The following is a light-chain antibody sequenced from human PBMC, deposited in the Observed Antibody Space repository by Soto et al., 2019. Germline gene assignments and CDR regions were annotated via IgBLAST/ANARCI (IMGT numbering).Light chain of an antibody. CDR1: QSVSSSN. V-gene: IGKV3-20*01. CDR2: GTS. Sequence: EIVLTQSPGTLSLSPGEIATLSCRASQSVSSSNLAWYQQKPGQAPRLLIYGTSSRATGIPDRFSGSGSGTDFTLTISRLEPEEFGVYYCQQYGSSTYTFGQGTKLEIK. J-gene: IGKJ2*01. CDR3: QQYGSSTYT.